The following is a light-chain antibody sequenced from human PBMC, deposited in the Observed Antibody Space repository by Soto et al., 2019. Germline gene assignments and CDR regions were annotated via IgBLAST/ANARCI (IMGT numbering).Light chain of an antibody. CDR2: EVS. CDR3: SSYTTSDTLV. J-gene: IGLJ1*01. Sequence: QSALTQPASVSGSPGQSITISCTGTASDIGYYSYVSWYQQHPGKAPKLMIYEVSNRPSGVSNRFSGSKSGNTASLTISGLQAEDEADYYCSSYTTSDTLVFGTGTKVTVL. V-gene: IGLV2-14*01. CDR1: ASDIGYYSY.